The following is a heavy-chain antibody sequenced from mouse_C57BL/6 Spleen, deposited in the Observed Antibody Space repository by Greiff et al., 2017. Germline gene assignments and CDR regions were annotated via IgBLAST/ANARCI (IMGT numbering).Heavy chain of an antibody. CDR1: GYTFTDYN. Sequence: EVKVVESGPELVKPGASVKMSCKASGYTFTDYNMHWVKQSHGKSLEWIGYINPNNGGTSYNQKFKGKATLTVNKSSSTAYMELRSLTSEDSAVYYCAREGYYYGSSLYYFDDWGQGTTLTVSS. V-gene: IGHV1-22*01. D-gene: IGHD1-1*01. CDR2: INPNNGGT. CDR3: AREGYYYGSSLYYFDD. J-gene: IGHJ2*01.